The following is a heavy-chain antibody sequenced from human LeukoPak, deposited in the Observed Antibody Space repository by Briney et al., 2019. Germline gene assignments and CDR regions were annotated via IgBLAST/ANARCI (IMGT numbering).Heavy chain of an antibody. CDR2: ISYDGSNK. Sequence: GGSLRLSCAASGFTFSSYAMHWVRQAPGKGLEWVAVISYDGSNKYYADSVKGRFTISRDNSKNTLYLQMNSLRAEDTAVYYCVVPAVPAYYWGQGTLVTVSS. CDR1: GFTFSSYA. V-gene: IGHV3-30-3*02. D-gene: IGHD2-2*01. CDR3: VVPAVPAYY. J-gene: IGHJ4*02.